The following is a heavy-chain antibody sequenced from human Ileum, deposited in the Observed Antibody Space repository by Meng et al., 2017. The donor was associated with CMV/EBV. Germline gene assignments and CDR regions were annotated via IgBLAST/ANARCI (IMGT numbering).Heavy chain of an antibody. V-gene: IGHV1-2*02. CDR1: GYTFSGYY. J-gene: IGHJ4*02. D-gene: IGHD6-19*01. CDR3: AEGDSSGWYVTSLSN. CDR2: INPNSGGT. Sequence: ASVKVSCKASGYTFSGYYMYWVRQAPGQGLEWMGWINPNSGGTNYAQKFQGRVTMTRDTSASTAYMELSSLRSDDTGVYYCAEGDSSGWYVTSLSNWGQGTLV.